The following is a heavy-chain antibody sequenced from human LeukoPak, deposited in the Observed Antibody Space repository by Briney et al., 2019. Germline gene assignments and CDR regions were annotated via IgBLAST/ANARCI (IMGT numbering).Heavy chain of an antibody. V-gene: IGHV3-53*01. CDR2: MYSGGRT. J-gene: IGHJ4*02. CDR1: GFNVSSKY. Sequence: GGSLRLSCAASGFNVSSKYMSWVRQAPGKGLEWVSVMYSGGRTFYADSVKGRFTISRDNSKNTLYLLMNSLRVEDTAMYYCARDLGGGDTDYWGQGTLVAVSS. CDR3: ARDLGGGDTDY. D-gene: IGHD3-16*01.